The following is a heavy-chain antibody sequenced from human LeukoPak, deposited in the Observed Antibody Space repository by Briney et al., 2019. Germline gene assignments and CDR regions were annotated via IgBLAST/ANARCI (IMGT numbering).Heavy chain of an antibody. Sequence: SETLSLTCAVYGGSFSGYYWSWIRQPPGKGLEWIGEINHSGSTNYNPSLKSRVTISVDTSKNQFSLKLSSVTAADTAVYYCARDYGGGSYSGAFDIWGQGTMVTVSS. CDR1: GGSFSGYY. J-gene: IGHJ3*02. D-gene: IGHD1-26*01. CDR2: INHSGST. CDR3: ARDYGGGSYSGAFDI. V-gene: IGHV4-34*01.